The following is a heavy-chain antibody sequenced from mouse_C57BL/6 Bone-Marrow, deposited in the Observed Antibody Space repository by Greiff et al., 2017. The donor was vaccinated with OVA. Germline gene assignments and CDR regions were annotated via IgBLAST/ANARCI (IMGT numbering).Heavy chain of an antibody. D-gene: IGHD1-1*01. CDR3: ARGITTVVDY. V-gene: IGHV1-52*01. CDR1: GYTFTSYW. CDR2: IDPSDSET. Sequence: QVQLQQSGAELVRPGSSVKLSCKASGYTFTSYWMQWVKQRPIQGLEWIGNIDPSDSETHYNQKFKDKATLTVDKSSSTAYMQLSSLTSEDSAVYYCARGITTVVDYWGQGTTLTVSS. J-gene: IGHJ2*01.